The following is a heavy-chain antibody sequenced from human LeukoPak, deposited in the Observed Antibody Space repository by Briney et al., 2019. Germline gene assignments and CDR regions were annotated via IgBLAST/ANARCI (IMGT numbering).Heavy chain of an antibody. CDR1: GGSISPYY. CDR2: IYNTGST. Sequence: SETLSLTCTVSGGSISPYYWSWLRQPPGKGLEWIGYIYNTGSTNYNPSLKSRVTISVDTSKDQLSLKLSSVTAADTAVYYCARDRTVTTPEAWGQGTLVTVSS. CDR3: ARDRTVTTPEA. V-gene: IGHV4-59*01. J-gene: IGHJ4*02. D-gene: IGHD4-17*01.